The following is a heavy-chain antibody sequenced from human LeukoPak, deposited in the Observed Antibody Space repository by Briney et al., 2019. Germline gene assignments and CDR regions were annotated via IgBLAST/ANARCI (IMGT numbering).Heavy chain of an antibody. Sequence: SETLSLTCTVSGGSISSYYWSWIRQPPGKGLEWIGEIYHSGSTNYSPSLKSRVTISVDKSKNQFSLKLSSVTAADTAVYYCARAHSIASYYYGVDVWGQGTTVTVSS. CDR2: IYHSGST. CDR3: ARAHSIASYYYGVDV. CDR1: GGSISSYY. V-gene: IGHV4-59*12. J-gene: IGHJ6*02. D-gene: IGHD2/OR15-2a*01.